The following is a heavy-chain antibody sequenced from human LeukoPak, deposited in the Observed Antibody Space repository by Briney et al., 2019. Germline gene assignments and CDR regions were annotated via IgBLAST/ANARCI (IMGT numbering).Heavy chain of an antibody. CDR3: ASQIGYPGDEAYYFDS. Sequence: PSETLSLTCTVSGGSVRSGTYYWNWIRQPPGKGLEWIGYIYYSGSTNYNPSLKSRVTISVDTSKNQFSLKLSSVTAADTAVYYCASQIGYPGDEAYYFDSWGQGTLVTVSS. CDR1: GGSVRSGTYY. J-gene: IGHJ4*02. V-gene: IGHV4-61*01. CDR2: IYYSGST. D-gene: IGHD2-15*01.